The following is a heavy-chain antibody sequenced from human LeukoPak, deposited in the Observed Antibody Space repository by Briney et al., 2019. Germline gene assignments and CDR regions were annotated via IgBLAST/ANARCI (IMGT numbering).Heavy chain of an antibody. V-gene: IGHV1-69*01. Sequence: GSSVKVSCKASGGTFSSYAISWVRQAPGQGLEWMGGIIPIFGTANYAQKFQGRVTITADESTSTAYMELSSLRSEDTAGYYCARKTVRRGAMWASSNWFDPWGQGTLVTVSS. J-gene: IGHJ5*02. CDR1: GGTFSSYA. D-gene: IGHD3-10*01. CDR3: ARKTVRRGAMWASSNWFDP. CDR2: IIPIFGTA.